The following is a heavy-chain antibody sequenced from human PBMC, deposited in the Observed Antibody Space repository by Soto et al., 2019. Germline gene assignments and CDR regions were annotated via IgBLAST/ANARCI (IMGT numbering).Heavy chain of an antibody. V-gene: IGHV4-30-4*01. CDR1: GDSISTVDYF. CDR3: ARGRYCLTGRCFPNWFDS. Sequence: SETLSLTCSVSGDSISTVDYFWAWIRQPPGQALEYIGYIYKSATTYYNPSFESRVAISLDTSKSQFSLNVTSVTAADAAVYFCARGRYCLTGRCFPNWFDSWGQGTLVTVSS. CDR2: IYKSATT. J-gene: IGHJ5*01. D-gene: IGHD2-15*01.